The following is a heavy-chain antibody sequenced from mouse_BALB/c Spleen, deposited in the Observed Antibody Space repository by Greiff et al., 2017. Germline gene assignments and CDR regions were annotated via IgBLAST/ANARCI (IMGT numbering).Heavy chain of an antibody. V-gene: IGHV5-17*02. Sequence: EVMLVESGGGLVQPGGSRKLSCAASGFTFSSFGMHWVRQAPEKGLEWVAYISSGSSTIYYADTVKGRFTISRDNPTNTLFLQMTSLRSEDTAMYYCAGSGSSYAMDYWGQGTSVTVSS. CDR3: AGSGSSYAMDY. J-gene: IGHJ4*01. D-gene: IGHD3-1*01. CDR1: GFTFSSFG. CDR2: ISSGSSTI.